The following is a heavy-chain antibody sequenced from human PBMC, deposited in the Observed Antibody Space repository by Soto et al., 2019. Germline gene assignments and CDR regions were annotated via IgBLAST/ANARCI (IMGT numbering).Heavy chain of an antibody. J-gene: IGHJ6*02. CDR2: MYNTGST. V-gene: IGHV4-59*01. D-gene: IGHD2-21*02. Sequence: SETLSLTCTVTGGSISGYYWSWIRQPPGKGLEWIGYMYNTGSTVYNPSFKSRVTISVDTSKSQFSLRLNSVTAADTAVYYCARDLWGYCGTDCYPLDVWGQGTTVTVS. CDR1: GGSISGYY. CDR3: ARDLWGYCGTDCYPLDV.